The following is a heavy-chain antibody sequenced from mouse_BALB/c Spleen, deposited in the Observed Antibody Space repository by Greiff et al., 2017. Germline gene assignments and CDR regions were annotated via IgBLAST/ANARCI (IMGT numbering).Heavy chain of an antibody. CDR2: IHPGSGGT. Sequence: VQGVESGAELVRPGASVKLSCKALGYTFTDYEMHWVKQTPVHGLEWIGAIHPGSGGTAYNQKFKGKATLTADKSSSTAYMELSSLTSEDSAVYYCARDYYGSSYGGFAYWGQGTLVTVSA. CDR1: GYTFTDYE. D-gene: IGHD1-1*01. J-gene: IGHJ3*01. CDR3: ARDYYGSSYGGFAY. V-gene: IGHV1-15*01.